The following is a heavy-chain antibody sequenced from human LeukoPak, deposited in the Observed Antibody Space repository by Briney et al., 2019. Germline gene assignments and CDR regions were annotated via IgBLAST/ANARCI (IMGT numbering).Heavy chain of an antibody. J-gene: IGHJ4*02. CDR1: GFTFSSYW. Sequence: GGSLRLSCAASGFTFSSYWMSWVRQAPGKGLEWVANIKQDGSEKYYVDSVKGRFTISRDNAKNTLYLQMNSLRAEDTAVYYCAKEKYNWNDESGIDYWGQGTLVTVSS. V-gene: IGHV3-7*01. CDR3: AKEKYNWNDESGIDY. D-gene: IGHD1-1*01. CDR2: IKQDGSEK.